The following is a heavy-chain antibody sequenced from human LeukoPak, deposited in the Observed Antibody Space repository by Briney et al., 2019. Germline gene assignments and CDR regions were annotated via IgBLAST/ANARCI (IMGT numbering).Heavy chain of an antibody. V-gene: IGHV4-59*08. J-gene: IGHJ4*02. CDR2: IYYSGST. D-gene: IGHD6-19*01. Sequence: SETLSLTCTVSGGSISSYYWSWIRQPPGKGLEWIGYIYYSGSTNYNPSLKSRVTISVDTSRNQFSLKLSSVTAADTAVYYCARRDLYSSDWNYWGQGTLVTVSS. CDR3: ARRDLYSSDWNY. CDR1: GGSISSYY.